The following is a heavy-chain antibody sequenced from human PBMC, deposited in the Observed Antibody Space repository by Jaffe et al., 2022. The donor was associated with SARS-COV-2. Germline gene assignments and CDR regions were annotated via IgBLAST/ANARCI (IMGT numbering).Heavy chain of an antibody. CDR3: ARGHFPMIVTAYYYGMDV. V-gene: IGHV3-33*01. J-gene: IGHJ6*02. CDR1: GFTFSSYG. CDR2: IWYDGSNK. Sequence: QVQLVESGGGVVQPGRSLRLSCAASGFTFSSYGMHWVRQAPGKGLEWVAVIWYDGSNKYYADSVKGRFTISRDNSKNTLYLQMNSLRAEDTAVYYCARGHFPMIVTAYYYGMDVWGQGTTVTVSS. D-gene: IGHD3-22*01.